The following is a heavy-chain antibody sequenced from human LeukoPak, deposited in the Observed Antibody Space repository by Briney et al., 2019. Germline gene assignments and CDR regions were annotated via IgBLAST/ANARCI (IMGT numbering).Heavy chain of an antibody. CDR2: ISSSSSYI. V-gene: IGHV3-21*04. CDR1: GFTFSSYS. J-gene: IGHJ6*03. Sequence: GGSLRLSCAASGFTFSSYSMNWVRQAPGKGLEWVSSISSSSSYIYYADSVKGRFTISRDNSKNTLYLQLNSLRVEDTAVYYCAKNRGAGSHYYYHMNVWGKGTTVTVSS. CDR3: AKNRGAGSHYYYHMNV. D-gene: IGHD1-26*01.